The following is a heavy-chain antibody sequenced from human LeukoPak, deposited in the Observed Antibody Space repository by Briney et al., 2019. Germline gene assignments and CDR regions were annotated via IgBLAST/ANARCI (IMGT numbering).Heavy chain of an antibody. CDR2: MNPNSGNT. D-gene: IGHD6-19*01. J-gene: IGHJ4*02. CDR1: GYTFTSYD. Sequence: ASVKVSCKASGYTFTSYDINWVRQATGQGLEWMGWMNPNSGNTGYAQKFQGRVTMTRNTSISTAYMELSSLRSEDTAVYYCARAFGVAGRADYWGQGTLITVSS. V-gene: IGHV1-8*01. CDR3: ARAFGVAGRADY.